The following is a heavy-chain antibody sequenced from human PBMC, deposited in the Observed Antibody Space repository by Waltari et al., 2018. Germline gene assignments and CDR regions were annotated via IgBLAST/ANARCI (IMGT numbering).Heavy chain of an antibody. V-gene: IGHV3-7*01. CDR2: IRPDGNEK. CDR3: ARDPSYGAIDY. J-gene: IGHJ4*02. D-gene: IGHD4-17*01. Sequence: EVPLVESGGGLVQPGGSLRLSCAASGFTFSRYWMSWVRQAPGKGLEWVANIRPDGNEKDYVDSVKGRITISRDNAKNSLYLQMNSLRVEDTAVYFCARDPSYGAIDYWGQGTLVTVSS. CDR1: GFTFSRYW.